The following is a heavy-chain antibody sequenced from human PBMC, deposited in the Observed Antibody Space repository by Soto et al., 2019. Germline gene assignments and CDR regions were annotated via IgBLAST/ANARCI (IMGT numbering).Heavy chain of an antibody. CDR1: RITLKSYS. V-gene: IGHV3-21*04. CDR3: AQKGGSYSSSWYSEPFSWFDP. Sequence: PGGSLRLSCAAPRITLKSYSVNWVRQSPGKGLEWASFISISGNYRFYADSVRGRFSISRDNSKNTLYLQMNSLRAEDTAVYYCAQKGGSYSSSWYSEPFSWFDPWGQGTLVTVSS. D-gene: IGHD6-13*01. J-gene: IGHJ5*02. CDR2: ISISGNYR.